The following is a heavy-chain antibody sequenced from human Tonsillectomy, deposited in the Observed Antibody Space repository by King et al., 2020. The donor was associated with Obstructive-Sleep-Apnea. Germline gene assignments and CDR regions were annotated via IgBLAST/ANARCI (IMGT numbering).Heavy chain of an antibody. CDR3: ARAVVGATDWYFDL. V-gene: IGHV4-38-2*02. CDR1: GYSISSGYY. D-gene: IGHD1-26*01. J-gene: IGHJ2*01. CDR2: IYHSGST. Sequence: QLQESGPGLVKPSETLSLTCTVSGYSISSGYYWGWIRQPPGKGLEWIGSIYHSGSTYYNPSLKSRVTISVEMSKNQFSLKLSSVTAADTAVYYCARAVVGATDWYFDLWGRGTLVTVSS.